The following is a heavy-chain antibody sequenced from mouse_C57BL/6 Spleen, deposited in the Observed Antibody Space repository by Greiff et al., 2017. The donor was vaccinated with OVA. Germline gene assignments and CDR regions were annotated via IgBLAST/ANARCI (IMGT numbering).Heavy chain of an antibody. CDR2: INPSSGYT. V-gene: IGHV1-7*01. CDR1: GYTFTSYW. CDR3: SRIITTVLSTGDD. D-gene: IGHD1-1*01. J-gene: IGHJ2*01. Sequence: QVQLKQSGAELAKPGASVKLSCKASGYTFTSYWMHWVKQRPGQGLEWIGYINPSSGYTKYNQKFKDKATLTADKSSSTAYMQLSSLTYEDSAVYYYSRIITTVLSTGDDWGQGTTLTVSS.